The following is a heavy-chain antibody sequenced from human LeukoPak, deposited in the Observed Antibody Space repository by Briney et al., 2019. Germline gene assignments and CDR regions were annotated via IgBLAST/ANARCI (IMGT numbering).Heavy chain of an antibody. V-gene: IGHV4-59*08. J-gene: IGHJ5*02. CDR1: GGSISSYY. CDR3: ARTETYYYGSGSYWPGGNWFDP. Sequence: PSETLSLTCTVSGGSISSYYWSWIRQPPGKGLEWLGYIYYSGSTNYNPSLKSRVTISVDTSKNQFSLKLSSVTAADTAVYYCARTETYYYGSGSYWPGGNWFDPWGQGTLVTVSS. CDR2: IYYSGST. D-gene: IGHD3-10*01.